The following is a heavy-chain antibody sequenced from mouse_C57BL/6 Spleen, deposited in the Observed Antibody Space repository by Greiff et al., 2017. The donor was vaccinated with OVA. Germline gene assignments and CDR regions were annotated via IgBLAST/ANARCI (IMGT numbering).Heavy chain of an antibody. V-gene: IGHV5-17*01. D-gene: IGHD2-5*01. CDR1: GFTFSDYG. CDR3: ATYSNYGYAMDY. J-gene: IGHJ4*01. Sequence: EVKLMESGGGLVKPGGSLKLSCAASGFTFSDYGMHWVRQAPEKGLEWVAYISSGGSTIYYADTVKGRFTISRDNAKNTLFLQMTSLRSEDTAMYYCATYSNYGYAMDYWGQGTSVTVSS. CDR2: ISSGGSTI.